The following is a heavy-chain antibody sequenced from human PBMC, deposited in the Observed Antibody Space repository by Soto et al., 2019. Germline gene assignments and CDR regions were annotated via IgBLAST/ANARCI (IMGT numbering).Heavy chain of an antibody. Sequence: GGSLRLSCAASGFTFDDYGMSWVRQAPGKGLEWVSGINWNGGSTGYADSVKGRFTISRDNAKNSLYLQMNSLRAEDTALYYCARNNYDSRGYYSGNTDYWGQGTLVNVAS. CDR3: ARNNYDSRGYYSGNTDY. V-gene: IGHV3-20*04. D-gene: IGHD3-22*01. CDR2: INWNGGST. J-gene: IGHJ4*02. CDR1: GFTFDDYG.